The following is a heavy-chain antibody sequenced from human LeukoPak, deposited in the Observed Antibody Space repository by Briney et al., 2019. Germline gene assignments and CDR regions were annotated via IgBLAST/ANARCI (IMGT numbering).Heavy chain of an antibody. CDR1: GFMSSSTW. J-gene: IGHJ4*02. Sequence: GGSLRLSCAASGFMSSSTWMHWVRQAPGEGLVWVSRINSDATSTSYADSVRGRFTISRDDAKNTMYLQMNSLRAEDTAMYYCVRGSPGYSSSWHAYWGQGTLVTVSS. CDR3: VRGSPGYSSSWHAY. CDR2: INSDATST. D-gene: IGHD6-13*01. V-gene: IGHV3-74*01.